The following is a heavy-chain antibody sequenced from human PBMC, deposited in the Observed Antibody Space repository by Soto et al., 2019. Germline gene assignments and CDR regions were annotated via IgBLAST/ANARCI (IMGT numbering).Heavy chain of an antibody. CDR3: ARRDYANSNSGGFDY. D-gene: IGHD2-8*01. CDR1: GYGFTSYW. CDR2: IYPGDSHT. J-gene: IGHJ4*02. Sequence: PGESLKISCTGSGYGFTSYWIGWVRQMPGKGLEWMGIIYPGDSHTRYSPSFQGQVTISADKSINTAYLQWSSLKASDTATYYCARRDYANSNSGGFDYWDQGLLVTVSS. V-gene: IGHV5-51*01.